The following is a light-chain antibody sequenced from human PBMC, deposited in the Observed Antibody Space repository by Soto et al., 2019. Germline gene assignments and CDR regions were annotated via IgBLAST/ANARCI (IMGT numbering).Light chain of an antibody. CDR1: QGIKNW. V-gene: IGKV1-12*01. J-gene: IGKJ5*01. CDR3: QQAASFPIT. CDR2: TGS. Sequence: DIQMTQSPSYVSASVGDRATITCRASQGIKNWLAWYQQKPGKAPNLLIYTGSSLQSGVPSRFSGSGSGTDFTLTINSLQPEDFATYYCQQAASFPITFGQGTRLEI.